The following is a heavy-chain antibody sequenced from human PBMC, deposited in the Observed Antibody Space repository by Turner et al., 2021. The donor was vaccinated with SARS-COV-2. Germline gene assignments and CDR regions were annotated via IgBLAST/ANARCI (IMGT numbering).Heavy chain of an antibody. CDR3: AKGSGYSYELGFDY. CDR1: GFTFDDYA. V-gene: IGHV3-9*01. D-gene: IGHD5-18*01. CDR2: ISWNSGSI. Sequence: VQLVESGGGLVLPGRSVRLACAASGFTFDDYAMNWVRQAPGKGLEWVSGISWNSGSIGYADSVKGRFTISRDNAKNSLYLQMNSLRAEDTALYYCAKGSGYSYELGFDYWGQGTLVTVSS. J-gene: IGHJ4*02.